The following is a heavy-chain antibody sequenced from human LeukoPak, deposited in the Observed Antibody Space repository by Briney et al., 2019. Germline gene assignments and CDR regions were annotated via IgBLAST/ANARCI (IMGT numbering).Heavy chain of an antibody. CDR3: GRGERYYDILTGYQDQYYFDY. CDR2: IYTSGST. J-gene: IGHJ4*02. D-gene: IGHD3-9*01. Sequence: SETLSPTCTVSGGSISSYYWSWIRQPAGKGLEWIGRIYTSGSTNYNPSLKSRVTMSVDTSKNQFSLKLSSVTAADTAVYYCGRGERYYDILTGYQDQYYFDYWGQGTLVTVSS. V-gene: IGHV4-4*07. CDR1: GGSISSYY.